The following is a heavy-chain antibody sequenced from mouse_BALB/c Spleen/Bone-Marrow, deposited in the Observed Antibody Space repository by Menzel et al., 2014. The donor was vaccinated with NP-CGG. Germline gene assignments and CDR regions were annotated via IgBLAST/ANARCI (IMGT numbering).Heavy chain of an antibody. V-gene: IGHV5-17*02. CDR2: ISSGSSST. CDR3: ARGYYYGSSHYWYFDV. D-gene: IGHD1-1*01. J-gene: IGHJ1*01. CDR1: GFTFSSFG. Sequence: EVQLVESGGGLVQPGGSRKLSCVASGFTFSSFGMHWVRQAPEKGLEWVAYISSGSSSTYYADTLKGRFPISRDNPKNTLFLQMTSLRSEDTAMYYCARGYYYGSSHYWYFDVWGAGTTVTVSS.